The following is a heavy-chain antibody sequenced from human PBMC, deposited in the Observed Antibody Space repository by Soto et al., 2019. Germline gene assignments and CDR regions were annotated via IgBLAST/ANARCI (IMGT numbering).Heavy chain of an antibody. Sequence: EVQLVESGGGLVQPGGSLRLSCAASGFTFSSYSMNWVRQAPGKGLEWVSYISSSSSTIYYADSVKGRFTISRDNAKNSLYLQMNSLRDEDTAVYYCARAYCGGDCYSEYFDLWGRGTLVTVSS. D-gene: IGHD2-21*02. CDR2: ISSSSSTI. J-gene: IGHJ2*01. V-gene: IGHV3-48*02. CDR3: ARAYCGGDCYSEYFDL. CDR1: GFTFSSYS.